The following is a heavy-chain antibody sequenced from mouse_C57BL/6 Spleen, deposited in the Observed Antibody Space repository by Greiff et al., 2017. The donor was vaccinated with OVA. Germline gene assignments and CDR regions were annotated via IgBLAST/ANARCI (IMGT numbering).Heavy chain of an antibody. CDR3: APDGYCPFAY. CDR2: IYPGDGDT. D-gene: IGHD2-3*01. Sequence: ESGPELVKPGASVKISCKASGYAFSSSWMNWVKQRPGKGLEWIGRIYPGDGDTNYNGKFKGKATLTADKSSSTAYMQLSSLTSEDSAVYFCAPDGYCPFAYWGQGTLVTVSA. CDR1: GYAFSSSW. J-gene: IGHJ3*01. V-gene: IGHV1-82*01.